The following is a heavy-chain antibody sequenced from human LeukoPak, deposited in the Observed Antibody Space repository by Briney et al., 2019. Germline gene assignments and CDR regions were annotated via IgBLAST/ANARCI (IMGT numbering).Heavy chain of an antibody. Sequence: PGGSLRLSCAASGFAFSSYSMNWIRQPPGKGLEWIGEIYHSGSTNYNLSLKSRVTISVDKSKNQFSLKLSSVTAAVTAVYYCARDYYDILTGYYRSDYYYGMDVWGQGTTVTVSS. CDR1: GFAFSSYSM. CDR3: ARDYYDILTGYYRSDYYYGMDV. V-gene: IGHV4-4*02. J-gene: IGHJ6*02. D-gene: IGHD3-9*01. CDR2: IYHSGST.